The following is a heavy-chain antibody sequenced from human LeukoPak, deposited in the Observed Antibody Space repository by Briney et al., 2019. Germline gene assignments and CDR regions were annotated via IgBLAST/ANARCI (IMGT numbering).Heavy chain of an antibody. CDR3: AREYYDYVWGSYRNHHFDY. CDR2: IYSGGST. J-gene: IGHJ4*02. Sequence: PGGSLRLSCAASGFTVSSNYMSWVRQAPGKGLEWVSVIYSGGSTYYADSVKGRFTISRDNSKNTLYLQMNSLRAEDTAVYYCAREYYDYVWGSYRNHHFDYWGQGTLVTVSS. CDR1: GFTVSSNY. D-gene: IGHD3-16*02. V-gene: IGHV3-53*01.